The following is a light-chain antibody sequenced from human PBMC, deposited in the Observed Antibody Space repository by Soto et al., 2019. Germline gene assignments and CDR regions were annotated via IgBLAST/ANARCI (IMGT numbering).Light chain of an antibody. V-gene: IGLV2-23*01. CDR1: SSDVGSYNL. Sequence: QSALTQPASVSGSPGQSITISCTGTSSDVGSYNLVSWYQQHPGKAPKLMIYEGSKRPSGVSNRFSGSKSGNTASLTISGLQAEDEADYYCRSDAGSVVFGGGTKVTVL. CDR2: EGS. J-gene: IGLJ2*01. CDR3: RSDAGSVV.